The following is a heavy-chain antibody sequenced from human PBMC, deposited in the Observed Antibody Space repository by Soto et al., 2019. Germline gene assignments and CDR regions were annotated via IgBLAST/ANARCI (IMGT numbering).Heavy chain of an antibody. Sequence: SETVSRTCSVSWGSISTGVTYCSWARLLPGKGLQLVGYIYYTVAAYYNPALQSRLTISLDTSQNKFSLKLTSLTAADTAVYYCESGPFNTISFEFWGQGSYVTVSS. D-gene: IGHD2-2*01. J-gene: IGHJ4*02. V-gene: IGHV4-31*03. CDR1: WGSISTGVTY. CDR3: ESGPFNTISFEF. CDR2: IYYTVAA.